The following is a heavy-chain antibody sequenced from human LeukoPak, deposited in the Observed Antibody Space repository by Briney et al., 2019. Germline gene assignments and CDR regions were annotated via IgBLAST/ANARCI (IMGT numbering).Heavy chain of an antibody. V-gene: IGHV1-8*01. D-gene: IGHD3-16*02. CDR3: ARGVSGDGQPTDY. Sequence: APVKVSCKASGYTFTSYDINWVRPATGQGLKWMGWMNPNSGNTGYAQKFQGRVTMTRNTSISTAYMELSSLRSEDTAVYYCARGVSGDGQPTDYWGQGTLVTVSS. CDR1: GYTFTSYD. CDR2: MNPNSGNT. J-gene: IGHJ4*02.